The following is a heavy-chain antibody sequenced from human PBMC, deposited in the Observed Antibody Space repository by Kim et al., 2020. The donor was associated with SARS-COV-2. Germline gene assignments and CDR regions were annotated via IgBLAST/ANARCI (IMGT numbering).Heavy chain of an antibody. V-gene: IGHV1-69*13. CDR3: ARVTPGYCSGGSCRAYYYYYGMDV. D-gene: IGHD2-15*01. J-gene: IGHJ6*02. CDR2: IIHIFGTA. CDR1: GGTFSSYA. Sequence: ASVKVSCKASGGTFSSYAISWVRQAPGQGLEWMGGIIHIFGTANYAQKFQGRVTITADESTSTAYMELSSLRSEDTAVYYCARVTPGYCSGGSCRAYYYYYGMDVWGQGTTVTVSS.